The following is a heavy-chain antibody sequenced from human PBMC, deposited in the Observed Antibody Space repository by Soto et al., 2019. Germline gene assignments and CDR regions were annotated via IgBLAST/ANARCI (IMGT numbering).Heavy chain of an antibody. J-gene: IGHJ5*02. CDR3: ARVIPGAEAWFGP. V-gene: IGHV1-18*01. Sequence: SVKVSFKASRYTFTNYGVTWVRQAPGQGLEWMGWISAYTDNPNYAQKFQGRVTMTIDTSTTTAYMDLRSLTSDDTAVYYCARVIPGAEAWFGPWGQGTLVTVSS. D-gene: IGHD2-2*01. CDR2: ISAYTDNP. CDR1: RYTFTNYG.